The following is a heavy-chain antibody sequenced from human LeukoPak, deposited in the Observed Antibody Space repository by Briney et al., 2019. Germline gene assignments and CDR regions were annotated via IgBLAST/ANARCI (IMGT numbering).Heavy chain of an antibody. CDR1: GGSISSGSYY. Sequence: SETLSLTCTVSGGSISSGSYYWSWIRQPAGKGLEWIGRMSTSGSTNYNPSLKSRVTISVDTSKNQFSLKLSSVTAADTAVYYCAGDMRRRWLHDWFDPWGQGTLVTVSS. J-gene: IGHJ5*02. CDR2: MSTSGST. CDR3: AGDMRRRWLHDWFDP. D-gene: IGHD5-24*01. V-gene: IGHV4-61*02.